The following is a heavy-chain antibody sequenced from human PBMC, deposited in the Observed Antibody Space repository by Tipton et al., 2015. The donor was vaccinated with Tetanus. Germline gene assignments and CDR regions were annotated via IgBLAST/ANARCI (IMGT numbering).Heavy chain of an antibody. CDR1: GGSISSYY. Sequence: TLSLTCTVSGGSISSYYWSWIRQPAGKGLERIGRIYTRGSTNYNPSPKSRVTMSVDTSKNQFSLKLSSVTAADTAVYYCARDPDYYDSSGYYNYWGQGTLVTVSS. J-gene: IGHJ4*02. D-gene: IGHD3-22*01. CDR2: IYTRGST. CDR3: ARDPDYYDSSGYYNY. V-gene: IGHV4-4*07.